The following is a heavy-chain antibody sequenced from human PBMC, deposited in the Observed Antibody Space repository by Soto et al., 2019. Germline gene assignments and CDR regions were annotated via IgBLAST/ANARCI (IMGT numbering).Heavy chain of an antibody. J-gene: IGHJ6*02. CDR3: ARHWSPRAHMDV. V-gene: IGHV4-59*08. CDR1: GGSISSYY. CDR2: IYYSGST. Sequence: SETLSLTCTVSGGSISSYYWSWIRQPPGKGLEWIGYIYYSGSTNYNPSLKSRVTISVDTSKNQFSLKLSSVTAAGTAVYYCARHWSPRAHMDVWGQGTTVTVSS.